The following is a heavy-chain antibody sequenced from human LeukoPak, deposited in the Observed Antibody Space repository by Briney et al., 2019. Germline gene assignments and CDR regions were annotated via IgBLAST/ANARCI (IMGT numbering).Heavy chain of an antibody. V-gene: IGHV1-18*01. J-gene: IGHJ3*02. CDR3: ARVEQWLKRGAFDI. CDR2: ITVYNGDT. CDR1: GYTFTTYG. D-gene: IGHD6-19*01. Sequence: ASVKVSCKASGYTFTTYGITWVRQAPGQGLEWMGWITVYNGDTSYAEKFQGRVTMTTDTATSTAYLDLRSLRSDDTAIYYCARVEQWLKRGAFDIWGQGTMATVSS.